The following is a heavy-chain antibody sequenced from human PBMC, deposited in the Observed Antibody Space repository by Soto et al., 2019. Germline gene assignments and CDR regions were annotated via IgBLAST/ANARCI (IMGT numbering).Heavy chain of an antibody. CDR2: ISAYNGNT. D-gene: IGHD3-10*01. J-gene: IGHJ3*02. V-gene: IGHV1-18*01. CDR3: ARDLLGGFGEYLPPDAFDI. CDR1: GYTFTSYG. Sequence: ASVKVSCKASGYTFTSYGISWVRQAPGQGLEWMGWISAYNGNTNYAQKLQGRVTMTTDTSTSTAYMELRSLRSDDTAVYYCARDLLGGFGEYLPPDAFDIWGQGTMVTVSS.